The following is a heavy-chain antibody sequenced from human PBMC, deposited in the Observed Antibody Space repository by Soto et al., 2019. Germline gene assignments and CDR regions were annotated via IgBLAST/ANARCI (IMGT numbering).Heavy chain of an antibody. CDR1: RFTFNTFA. Sequence: VQLLESGGDLVQPGGSLRLSCVTSRFTFNTFAMSWVRQAPGEGLEWVSAINAGGGNTHYADSVKGRFTISRDNSKNTLYLQMDSLRAEDTAIYYCVRTTYFSDSSVYTRFFDYWGQGTLVTVSS. J-gene: IGHJ4*02. D-gene: IGHD3-22*01. CDR3: VRTTYFSDSSVYTRFFDY. V-gene: IGHV3-23*01. CDR2: INAGGGNT.